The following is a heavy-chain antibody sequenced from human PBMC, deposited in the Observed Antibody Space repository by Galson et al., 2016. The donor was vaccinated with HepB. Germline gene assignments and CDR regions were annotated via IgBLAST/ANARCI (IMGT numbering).Heavy chain of an antibody. CDR2: IYYDGST. Sequence: TLSLTCTVSGGSISSYYWTWIRQPPGKRLEWIGYIYYDGSTDYNPSLRSRVTMSVDTSKNQFSLKLSSVAAADTAVYYCVKVGGAGYFDPWGQGTLVTVSS. J-gene: IGHJ5*02. V-gene: IGHV4-59*01. D-gene: IGHD1-26*01. CDR3: VKVGGAGYFDP. CDR1: GGSISSYY.